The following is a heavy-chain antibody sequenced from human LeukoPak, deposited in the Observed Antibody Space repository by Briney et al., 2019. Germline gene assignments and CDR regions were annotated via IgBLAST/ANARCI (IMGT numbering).Heavy chain of an antibody. CDR1: GLTFSRYD. J-gene: IGHJ6*02. D-gene: IGHD3-10*01. CDR2: ISGSDDST. CDR3: ARDYGSGGYYGYYYYGMEV. V-gene: IGHV3-23*01. Sequence: GGSVRLLCAARGLTFSRYDVRGVRQARGRGREWGTAISGSDDSTYYAGSVKGRFTISRDNSKNTVYLQMNSLRAEDTAVYYCARDYGSGGYYGYYYYGMEVWGQGTTVTVSS.